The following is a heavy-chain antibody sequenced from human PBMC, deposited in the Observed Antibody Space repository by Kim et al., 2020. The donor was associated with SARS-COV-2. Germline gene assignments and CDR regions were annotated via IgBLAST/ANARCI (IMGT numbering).Heavy chain of an antibody. CDR2: INHSGST. D-gene: IGHD6-13*01. J-gene: IGHJ4*02. V-gene: IGHV4-34*01. CDR1: GGSFNDYS. CDR3: GAGFDY. Sequence: SETLSLTCAVYGGSFNDYSWTWICQPPGKGLEWIGEINHSGSTNYNPSLKSRLTISVDTSKNQFSLKLSSVTAADTAVYYCGAGFDYWGQGTLVTVSS.